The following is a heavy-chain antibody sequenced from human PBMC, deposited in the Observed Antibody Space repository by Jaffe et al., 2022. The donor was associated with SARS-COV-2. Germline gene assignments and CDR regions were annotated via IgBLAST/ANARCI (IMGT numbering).Heavy chain of an antibody. J-gene: IGHJ4*02. D-gene: IGHD1-26*01. CDR2: LNPHSGDT. Sequence: QVQLVQSGAEVKRPGASVKVSCKTSGYTFIGYYLNWVRQAPGQGLEWMGRLNPHSGDTNYAQKFQGRVTLTRDTSINTVYMELRGLKSDDTAVYYCAREAGDPFDFWGQGTLVAVSS. CDR3: AREAGDPFDF. V-gene: IGHV1-2*06. CDR1: GYTFIGYY.